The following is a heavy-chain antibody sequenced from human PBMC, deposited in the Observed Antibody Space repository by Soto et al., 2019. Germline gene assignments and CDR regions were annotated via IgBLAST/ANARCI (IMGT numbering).Heavy chain of an antibody. CDR2: ISGYNGNT. D-gene: IGHD1-26*01. CDR1: GYTLTDYG. V-gene: IGHV1-18*04. Sequence: ASVKVSCKASGYTLTDYGVNWVRQAPGQGLEWMGWISGYNGNTKYAQKLQGRVTMTTDTSTSTAYMELRSLRSDDTAVYYCVRWETEGHYYYYGMDVWGQGTTVTAP. J-gene: IGHJ6*02. CDR3: VRWETEGHYYYYGMDV.